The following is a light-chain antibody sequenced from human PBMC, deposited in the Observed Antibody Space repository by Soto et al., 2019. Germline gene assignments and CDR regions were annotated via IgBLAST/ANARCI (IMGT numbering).Light chain of an antibody. CDR3: QHYKTFPYT. V-gene: IGKV1-5*03. Sequence: DIQMTQSPSTLSAAVGDRVTITCRASQSVNSWLAWYQQKPGKAPKLLIYKASTLETGVPSRFSGSGSGTEFTLTISSLQADDFATYYCQHYKTFPYTFAQGTKLEI. J-gene: IGKJ2*01. CDR1: QSVNSW. CDR2: KAS.